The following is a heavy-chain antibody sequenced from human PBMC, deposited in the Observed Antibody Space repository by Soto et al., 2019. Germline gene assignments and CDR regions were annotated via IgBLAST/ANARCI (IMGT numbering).Heavy chain of an antibody. CDR1: GFTFSSYG. Sequence: GGSLRLSCAASGFTFSSYGMHWVRQAPGKGLEWVAVIWYDGSNKYYADSVKGRFTISRDNSKNTLYLQMNSLRAEDTAVYYCARDPITIFGVVIPYYGMVVWGQGTTVTVSS. J-gene: IGHJ6*02. CDR3: ARDPITIFGVVIPYYGMVV. V-gene: IGHV3-33*01. D-gene: IGHD3-3*01. CDR2: IWYDGSNK.